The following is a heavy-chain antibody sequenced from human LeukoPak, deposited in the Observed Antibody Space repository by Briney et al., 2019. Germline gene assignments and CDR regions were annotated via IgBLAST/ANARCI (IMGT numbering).Heavy chain of an antibody. CDR2: IYYSGST. Sequence: SETLSLTCTVSGGSITNYYWSWIRQPPGKGLEWIGYIYYSGSTNYNPSLKSRVTISVDTSKNQFSLQLSSVTAADTAVYYCARANKLRLQITYFDYWGQGTLVTVSS. J-gene: IGHJ4*02. CDR1: GGSITNYY. D-gene: IGHD5-12*01. CDR3: ARANKLRLQITYFDY. V-gene: IGHV4-59*12.